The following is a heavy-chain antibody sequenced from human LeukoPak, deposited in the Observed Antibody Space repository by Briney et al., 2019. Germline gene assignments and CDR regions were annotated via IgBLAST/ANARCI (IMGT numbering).Heavy chain of an antibody. J-gene: IGHJ4*02. V-gene: IGHV3-7*02. D-gene: IGHD1-14*01. CDR3: ARNRAAPED. Sequence: GALRLFCGTSGINLSGSWMTWVRQAPREGLEWVASINQDASVQHLVDFVKGRFAISRDNAKNSLYLQMNSLRDDDTAIYYCARNRAAPEDWGQGTLVTVSS. CDR2: INQDASVQ. CDR1: GINLSGSW.